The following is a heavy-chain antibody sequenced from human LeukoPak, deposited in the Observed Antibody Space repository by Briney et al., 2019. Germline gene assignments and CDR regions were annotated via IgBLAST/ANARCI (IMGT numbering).Heavy chain of an antibody. D-gene: IGHD1-1*01. CDR2: ISAYNGNT. CDR3: AREQQNDYYFDY. J-gene: IGHJ4*02. CDR1: GYTFTSYG. Sequence: ASVKVSCKASGYTFTSYGISWVRQAPGQGLEWMGWISAYNGNTNYAQKLQGRVTMTTDTSTSTAYMELRSLRSDDTAAYYCAREQQNDYYFDYWGQGTLVTVSS. V-gene: IGHV1-18*01.